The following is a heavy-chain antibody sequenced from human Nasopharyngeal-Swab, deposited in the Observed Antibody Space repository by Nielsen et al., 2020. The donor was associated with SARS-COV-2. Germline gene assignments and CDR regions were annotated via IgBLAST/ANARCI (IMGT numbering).Heavy chain of an antibody. Sequence: GGSLRLSCAASGFTFDDYAMHWVRQAPGKGLEWVSGISWNRGSIGYADSVKGRFTISRDNAKNSLYLQMNSLRAEDTALYYCAKGSSGWYGGMDVWGQGTTVTVSS. CDR3: AKGSSGWYGGMDV. CDR1: GFTFDDYA. CDR2: ISWNRGSI. J-gene: IGHJ6*02. D-gene: IGHD6-19*01. V-gene: IGHV3-9*01.